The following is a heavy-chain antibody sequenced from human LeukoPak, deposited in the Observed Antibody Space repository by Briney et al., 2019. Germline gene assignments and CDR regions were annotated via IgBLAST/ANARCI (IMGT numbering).Heavy chain of an antibody. V-gene: IGHV3-21*01. J-gene: IGHJ4*02. CDR2: ISSSSSYI. CDR1: GFTFSSYS. D-gene: IGHD6-13*01. CDR3: ASTPDSSSWYYFDY. Sequence: KSGGSLTLSCAASGFTFSSYSMNWVRQAPGKGLEWVSSISSSSSYIYYADSVKGRFTISRDNAKNSLYLQMNSLRAEDTAVYYCASTPDSSSWYYFDYWGQGTLVTVSS.